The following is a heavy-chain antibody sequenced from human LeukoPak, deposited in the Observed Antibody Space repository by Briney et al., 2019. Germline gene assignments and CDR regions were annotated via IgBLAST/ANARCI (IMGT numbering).Heavy chain of an antibody. Sequence: SETLSLTCTVSGGSFSGHYWSWIRQTPGKGLEWIGYILYSGSTRYNPSLGSRVTISVDTSKDLFSLTLTSVTAADAALYYCARHRGQYNAHDAFDIWGRGILVAVSS. CDR2: ILYSGST. D-gene: IGHD1-14*01. J-gene: IGHJ3*02. CDR1: GGSFSGHY. CDR3: ARHRGQYNAHDAFDI. V-gene: IGHV4-59*08.